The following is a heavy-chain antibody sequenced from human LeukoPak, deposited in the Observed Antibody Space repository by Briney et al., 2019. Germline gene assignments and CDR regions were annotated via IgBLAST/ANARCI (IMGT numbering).Heavy chain of an antibody. V-gene: IGHV3-9*01. J-gene: IGHJ4*02. CDR2: ISWNSNNI. D-gene: IGHD1-14*01. CDR1: GFTFDEYA. CDR3: ARDLGTEPRDVSVDY. Sequence: GRSLRLSCAASGFTFDEYAMHWVRQIPGKGLEWVSGISWNSNNIYYADSVKGRFTISRDNAKNSLHLQMNSLRSEDTALYYCARDLGTEPRDVSVDYWGQGTLVTVSP.